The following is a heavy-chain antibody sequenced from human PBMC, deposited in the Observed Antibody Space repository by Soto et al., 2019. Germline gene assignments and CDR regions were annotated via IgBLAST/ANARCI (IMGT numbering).Heavy chain of an antibody. Sequence: ASEKVSCKASGYTFTSYGISCVRQAPGQGPEWMGWISAYNGNTNYAQKLQGRVTMPTDTSTSTAYMELRSLRSDDTAVYYCARDPPRGDYYYYGMDVWGQGTTVTVSS. V-gene: IGHV1-18*01. CDR3: ARDPPRGDYYYYGMDV. CDR2: ISAYNGNT. CDR1: GYTFTSYG. J-gene: IGHJ6*02.